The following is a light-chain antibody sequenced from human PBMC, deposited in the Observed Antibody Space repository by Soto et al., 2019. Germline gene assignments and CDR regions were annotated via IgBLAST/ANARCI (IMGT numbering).Light chain of an antibody. Sequence: QSVLTQPPSVSGAPGQRVTISCTGSSSNIGAGYDVHWYQQFPGTTPKFLIYGNTNRPSGVPDRFSASKSGTSASLDITGLQAEDEAEYFCQSYASSRTVVFGGGTKLTVL. CDR3: QSYASSRTVV. CDR1: SSNIGAGYD. V-gene: IGLV1-40*01. J-gene: IGLJ2*01. CDR2: GNT.